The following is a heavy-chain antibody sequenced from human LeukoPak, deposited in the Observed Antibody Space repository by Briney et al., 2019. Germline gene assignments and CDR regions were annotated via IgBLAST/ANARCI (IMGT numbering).Heavy chain of an antibody. Sequence: SETLSLTCTVSGGSISSGGYYWTWIRQPARKGLECIGRIYSSGSTNYNPSLKSRVTISIDTSKNHFSLKVSSVTAADTALYYCAGATIAAAGFSLDFWGQGTLVTVSS. V-gene: IGHV4-61*10. CDR2: IYSSGST. CDR1: GGSISSGGYY. CDR3: AGATIAAAGFSLDF. J-gene: IGHJ4*02. D-gene: IGHD6-13*01.